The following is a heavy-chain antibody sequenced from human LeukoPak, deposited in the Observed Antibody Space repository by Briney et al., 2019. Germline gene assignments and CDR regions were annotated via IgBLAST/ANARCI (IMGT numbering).Heavy chain of an antibody. V-gene: IGHV1-2*02. D-gene: IGHD2-21*01. CDR1: GDTFTCYY. Sequence: ASVKVSCKASGDTFTCYYMHWVRQAPGQGLEWMGWINPNSGVTNSAQKFQGRLTMTRDTYINTAYMELSSLRSDDTAVYYCARVGETYYYYYCMDVWGKGTTVTVSS. CDR3: ARVGETYYYYYCMDV. J-gene: IGHJ6*03. CDR2: INPNSGVT.